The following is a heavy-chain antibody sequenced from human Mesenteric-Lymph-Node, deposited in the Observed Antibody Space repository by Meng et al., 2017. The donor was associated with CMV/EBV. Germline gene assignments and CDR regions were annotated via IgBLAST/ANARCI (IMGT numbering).Heavy chain of an antibody. J-gene: IGHJ4*02. CDR2: INQSGSH. V-gene: IGHV4-34*01. CDR3: ARGSSYDILTGYFDY. D-gene: IGHD3-9*01. CDR1: GGSLSGYY. Sequence: GAVLLKLACALADTGHVYGGSLSGYYWNWIRQYLEKGLECIGEINQSGSHTYNPYLTSRIIISVDTSSNQISLNMSSVTAAETAVYYCARGSSYDILTGYFDYWGQGALVTVSS.